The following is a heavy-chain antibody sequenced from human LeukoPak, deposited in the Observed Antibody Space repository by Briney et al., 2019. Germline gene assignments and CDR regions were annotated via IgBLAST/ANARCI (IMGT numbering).Heavy chain of an antibody. CDR2: ISYDGSNR. J-gene: IGHJ4*02. CDR3: AREGPQAAAGNYFDY. CDR1: GNTFTGYY. Sequence: SCKASGNTFTGYYMHWVRQAPGKGLEWVAVISYDGSNRYYADSVKGRFTISRDNSKNTLYLQMDSLRADDTAVYYCAREGPQAAAGNYFDYWGQGTLVTVSS. D-gene: IGHD6-13*01. V-gene: IGHV3-30*04.